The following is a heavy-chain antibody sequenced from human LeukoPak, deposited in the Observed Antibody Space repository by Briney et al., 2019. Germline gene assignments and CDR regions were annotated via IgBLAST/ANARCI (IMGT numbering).Heavy chain of an antibody. CDR3: ARWGAVAGTGLDYYYYYYMDV. CDR1: GFTFSSYG. CDR2: IRYDGSNK. V-gene: IGHV3-30*02. D-gene: IGHD6-19*01. J-gene: IGHJ6*03. Sequence: PGGSLRLSCAASGFTFSSYGMHWVRQAPGKGLEWVAFIRYDGSNKYYADSVKGRFTISRDNSKNTLYLQMNSLRAEDTAVYYCARWGAVAGTGLDYYYYYYMDVWGKGTTVTVSS.